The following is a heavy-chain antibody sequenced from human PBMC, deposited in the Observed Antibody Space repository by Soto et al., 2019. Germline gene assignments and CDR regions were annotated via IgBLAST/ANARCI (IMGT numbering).Heavy chain of an antibody. D-gene: IGHD6-13*01. Sequence: ASVKVSCKVSGYTLTELSMHWVRQAPGKGLEWMGGFDPEDGETIYAQKFQGRVTMTEDTSTDTAYMKMSSLRSEDTAVYYCATSPHSIAAAADLPYNWFDPWGQGTLVTVSS. CDR1: GYTLTELS. J-gene: IGHJ5*02. V-gene: IGHV1-24*01. CDR2: FDPEDGET. CDR3: ATSPHSIAAAADLPYNWFDP.